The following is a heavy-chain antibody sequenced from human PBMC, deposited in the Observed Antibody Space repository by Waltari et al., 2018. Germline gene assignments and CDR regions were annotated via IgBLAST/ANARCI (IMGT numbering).Heavy chain of an antibody. CDR1: GGSISSYNYF. D-gene: IGHD2-8*02. CDR3: ATGGRPDY. V-gene: IGHV4-39*01. CDR2: IFHSGST. J-gene: IGHJ4*02. Sequence: QLQLQESGPGLVKPSETLSLTCTVSGGSISSYNYFWGWIRQPPGKGLEWIGNIFHSGSTYYNPSLKGRVTISVDTSKNQFSLKLSSVTAADTAVYYCATGGRPDYWGQGTLVTVSS.